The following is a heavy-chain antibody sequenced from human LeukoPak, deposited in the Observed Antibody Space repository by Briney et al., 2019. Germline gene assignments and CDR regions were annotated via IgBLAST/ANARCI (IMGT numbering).Heavy chain of an antibody. J-gene: IGHJ3*02. V-gene: IGHV3-23*01. D-gene: IGHD6-19*01. CDR2: ISGSGGST. Sequence: GGSLRLSCAASGFTFSSYAMSWVRQAPGKGLEWVSAISGSGGSTYYADSVKGRFTISRDNSKNTLYLQMNSLRAEDTAVYYCAGGMQWLGAFDIWGQGTMVTVSS. CDR3: AGGMQWLGAFDI. CDR1: GFTFSSYA.